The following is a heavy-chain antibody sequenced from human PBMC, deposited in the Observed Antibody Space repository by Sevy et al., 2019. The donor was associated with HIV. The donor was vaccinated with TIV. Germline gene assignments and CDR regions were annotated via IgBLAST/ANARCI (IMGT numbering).Heavy chain of an antibody. CDR2: MNPNSGNT. CDR3: ARAGGYCSGGSCYSYYYYGMDV. CDR1: GYTFTSYD. Sequence: ASVKVSCKASGYTFTSYDINWVRQATGQGREWMGWMNPNSGNTGYAQKFQGRVTMTRNTSISTGYMELSSLRSEDTAVYYCARAGGYCSGGSCYSYYYYGMDVWGQGTTVTVSS. J-gene: IGHJ6*02. V-gene: IGHV1-8*01. D-gene: IGHD2-15*01.